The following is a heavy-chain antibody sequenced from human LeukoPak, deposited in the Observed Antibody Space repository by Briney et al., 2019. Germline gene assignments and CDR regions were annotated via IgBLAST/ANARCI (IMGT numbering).Heavy chain of an antibody. Sequence: TGGPLRLSCAASGFTFRSYNMNWLRQAPGKGLEWVSYITGCSTTIYYADSVKGRFTISRDNAKNSLYLQMNSLRAEDTAVYYCARDYSTVTTFFDYWGQGTLVTVSS. CDR2: ITGCSTTI. J-gene: IGHJ4*02. CDR1: GFTFRSYN. V-gene: IGHV3-48*01. CDR3: ARDYSTVTTFFDY. D-gene: IGHD4-17*01.